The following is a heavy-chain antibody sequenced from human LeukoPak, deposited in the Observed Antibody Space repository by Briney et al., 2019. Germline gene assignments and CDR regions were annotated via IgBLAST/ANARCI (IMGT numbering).Heavy chain of an antibody. J-gene: IGHJ4*02. Sequence: GGSLRLSCAASGFTFSNYCMHWVRQIPGKGLVWVSRICPDGTATNYADSVKGRFTISRDNAKNMVFLQMNSLRADDTAVYYRVRDFRSADYWGQGILVTVSS. CDR3: VRDFRSADY. CDR2: ICPDGTAT. V-gene: IGHV3-74*01. CDR1: GFTFSNYC.